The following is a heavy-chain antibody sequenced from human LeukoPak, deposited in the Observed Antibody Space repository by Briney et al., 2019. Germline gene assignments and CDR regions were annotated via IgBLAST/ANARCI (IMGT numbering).Heavy chain of an antibody. V-gene: IGHV3-74*01. CDR1: GFTLSNYW. CDR2: INSEGSSR. Sequence: GGSLRLSCAASGFTLSNYWMHWVRDVPGKGVVWVSRINSEGSSRNYADSVKGRYTISRDNAKNTLFLQMNSLRADDTAVYYCARDFYYGGFWGQGTLVTVSS. CDR3: ARDFYYGGF. J-gene: IGHJ4*02. D-gene: IGHD4-23*01.